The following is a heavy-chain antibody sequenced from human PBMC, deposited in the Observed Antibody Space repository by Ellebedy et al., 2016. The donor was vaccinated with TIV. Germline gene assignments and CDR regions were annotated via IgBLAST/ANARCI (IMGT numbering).Heavy chain of an antibody. Sequence: PGGSLRLSCAASGFTFSSYWMHWVRQAPGKGLVWVSLINSDGSRTTYADSVEGRFTISRDNAKNTLYLQMNSLRAEETAVYYCASRGVAVQGADYWGQGTLVTVSS. D-gene: IGHD3-10*01. CDR1: GFTFSSYW. CDR3: ASRGVAVQGADY. V-gene: IGHV3-74*01. J-gene: IGHJ4*02. CDR2: INSDGSRT.